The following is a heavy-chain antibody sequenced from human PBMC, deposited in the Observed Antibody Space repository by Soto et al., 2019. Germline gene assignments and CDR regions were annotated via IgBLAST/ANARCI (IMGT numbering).Heavy chain of an antibody. CDR2: IYYSGST. CDR1: GGSISSGDYY. D-gene: IGHD3-10*01. Sequence: PSETLSLTCTVSGGSISSGDYYWSWIRQPPGKGLEWIGYIYYSGSTYYNPSLKSRVTISVDTSKNQFSLRTEDTAVYYCAKDSGRGSADYYFDYWGQGTLVTVSS. V-gene: IGHV4-30-4*02. J-gene: IGHJ4*02. CDR3: AKDSGRGSADYYFDY.